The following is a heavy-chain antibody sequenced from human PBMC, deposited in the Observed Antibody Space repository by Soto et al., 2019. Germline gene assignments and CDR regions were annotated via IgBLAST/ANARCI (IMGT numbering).Heavy chain of an antibody. D-gene: IGHD3-10*01. CDR2: IFHDGTA. Sequence: SETLSLTCSVSGVSLTSGNWWTWVRQSPQRGLEYIGEIFHDGTANYYPSFERRVAMSVDTSRNQFSLKLTSVTAADTAVYFCARLVYDTRLNYMYFDFWGPGTLVTVSS. CDR3: ARLVYDTRLNYMYFDF. CDR1: GVSLTSGNW. J-gene: IGHJ4*02. V-gene: IGHV4-4*02.